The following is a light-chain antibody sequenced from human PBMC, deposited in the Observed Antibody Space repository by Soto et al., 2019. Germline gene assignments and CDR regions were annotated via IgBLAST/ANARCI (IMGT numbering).Light chain of an antibody. CDR1: QSVSSSY. CDR2: GAS. J-gene: IGKJ4*01. V-gene: IGKV3-20*01. CDR3: QRYGSSLLT. Sequence: EMVLTQSPGTLYLSPGERATLSCRASQSVSSSYLAWYQQKPGQAPRLLIHGASSRATGLPDRFSGSGSGTDFTLTISSEEPEDVAVYYCQRYGSSLLTFGVGTKVEIK.